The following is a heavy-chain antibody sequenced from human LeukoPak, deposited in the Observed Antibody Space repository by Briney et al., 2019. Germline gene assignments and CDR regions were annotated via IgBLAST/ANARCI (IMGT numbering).Heavy chain of an antibody. CDR3: ARGEQSEPDSLYAFDI. CDR1: GGSFSGYY. V-gene: IGHV4-34*01. D-gene: IGHD3-16*01. Sequence: SETLSLTCAVYGGSFSGYYWSWIRQPPGKGLEWIGEINHSGSTNYNPSLKSRVTISVDTSKNQFSLKLSSVTAADTAVYYCARGEQSEPDSLYAFDIWGQGTMVTVSS. J-gene: IGHJ3*02. CDR2: INHSGST.